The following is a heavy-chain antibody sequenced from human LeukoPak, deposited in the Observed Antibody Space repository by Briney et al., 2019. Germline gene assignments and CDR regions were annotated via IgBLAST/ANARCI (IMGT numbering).Heavy chain of an antibody. J-gene: IGHJ4*02. CDR2: ISSSSSYI. D-gene: IGHD5-12*01. V-gene: IGHV3-21*01. Sequence: GGSLRLSCAASGFTFSSYSMNWVRQAPEKGLEWVSSISSSSSYIYYADSVKGRFTISRDNAKNSLYLQMNSLRAEDTAVYYCARSMSLRNFDYWGQGTLVTVSS. CDR1: GFTFSSYS. CDR3: ARSMSLRNFDY.